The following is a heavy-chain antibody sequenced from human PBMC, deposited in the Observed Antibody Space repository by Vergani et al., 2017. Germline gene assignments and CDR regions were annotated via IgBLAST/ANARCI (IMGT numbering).Heavy chain of an antibody. V-gene: IGHV4-59*01. CDR2: IYYSGST. CDR1: GGSISSYY. J-gene: IGHJ6*03. Sequence: QVQLQESGPGLVKPSETLSLTCTVSGGSISSYYWSWIRQPPGKGLEWIGYIYYSGSTNYNPSLKSRVTISVDTSKNQFSLKLSAVTAAETAVCYCARVRDYNMDVWGKGTTVTVSS. CDR3: ARVRDYNMDV.